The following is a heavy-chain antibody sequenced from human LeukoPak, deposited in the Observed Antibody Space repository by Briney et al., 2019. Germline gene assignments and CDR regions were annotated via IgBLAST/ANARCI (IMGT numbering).Heavy chain of an antibody. CDR2: INPNSVGT. CDR3: AVQTSRAYYGMDV. V-gene: IGHV1-2*04. J-gene: IGHJ6*04. CDR1: GYTFTRYY. Sequence: ASVKVSCKASGYTFTRYYMHWVRQAPGQGGEGRGWINPNSVGTNYAQKFQGWVTMTRDTSISTAYMELSRLRSDDTAVYYCAVQTSRAYYGMDVGGKGTTGTVS.